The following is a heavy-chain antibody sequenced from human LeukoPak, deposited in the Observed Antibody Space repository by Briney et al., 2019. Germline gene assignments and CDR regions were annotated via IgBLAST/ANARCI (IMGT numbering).Heavy chain of an antibody. J-gene: IGHJ4*02. V-gene: IGHV3-66*01. D-gene: IGHD4-17*01. Sequence: PGGSLRLSCAASGFTVSSNYMSWVRQAPGKGLEWVSVIYSGGSTYYADSVKGRFTISRDNSKNTLYLQMNSLRAEDTAVYYCAKDYRDDDYGDYSDYWGQGTLVTVSS. CDR3: AKDYRDDDYGDYSDY. CDR1: GFTVSSNY. CDR2: IYSGGST.